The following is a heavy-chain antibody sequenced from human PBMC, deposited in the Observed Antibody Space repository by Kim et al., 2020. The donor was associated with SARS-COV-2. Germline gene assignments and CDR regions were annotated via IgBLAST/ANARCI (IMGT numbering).Heavy chain of an antibody. D-gene: IGHD3-16*02. CDR1: GGSFNGYY. CDR3: ARVGDYVWGSYRHF. J-gene: IGHJ4*02. V-gene: IGHV4-34*01. Sequence: SENLSLTCAVYGGSFNGYYWSWIRQPPGKGLEWIGEINHRGSTNYNPSLKSRVTISIDTSKNQFSLKLSSVTAADTAVYYCARVGDYVWGSYRHFWGQGTLVTVSS. CDR2: INHRGST.